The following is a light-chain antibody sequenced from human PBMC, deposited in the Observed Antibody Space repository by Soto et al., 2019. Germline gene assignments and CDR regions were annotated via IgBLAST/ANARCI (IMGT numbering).Light chain of an antibody. CDR3: QQYNSYS. J-gene: IGKJ1*01. CDR2: DAS. CDR1: QSISSY. V-gene: IGKV1-5*01. Sequence: DIPVTQSPSSLSASVGDRVTITCRASQSISSYLNWYQQKPGKAPKLLIYDASNLETGVPSRFSGSGSGTEFTLTISGLQPDDFATYYCQQYNSYSFGQGTKVDIK.